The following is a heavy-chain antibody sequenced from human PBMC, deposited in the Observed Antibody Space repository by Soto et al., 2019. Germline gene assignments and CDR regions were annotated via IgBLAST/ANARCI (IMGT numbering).Heavy chain of an antibody. CDR2: IIADNGIT. V-gene: IGHV1-18*04. CDR1: GPTSPSHG. J-gene: IGHJ4*02. D-gene: IGHD3-3*01. CDR3: ARGPLRIFAPFYYFDC. Sequence: APGKVSSKAPGPTSPSHGSSCVRQAPGQGLEWLGCIIADNGITDTAQKLRGRVTMTTGTSTSTGYMQLRRLSSGVTAVYFCARGPLRIFAPFYYFDCWGQGTLVTVSS.